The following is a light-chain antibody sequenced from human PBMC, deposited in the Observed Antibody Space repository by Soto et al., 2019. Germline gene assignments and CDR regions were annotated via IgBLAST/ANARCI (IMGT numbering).Light chain of an antibody. CDR1: QSISNY. CDR2: TAS. CDR3: QQSYSTPRT. J-gene: IGKJ1*01. Sequence: DIPMNKSPSSMSASVGDRVTITCRASQSISNYLNWYQQKLWKAPKLLMYTASSLQSGFPSRFGGSASGTDSTLTISSLQPEEVTNYYFQQSYSTPRTFGQGTTVQIK. V-gene: IGKV1-39*01.